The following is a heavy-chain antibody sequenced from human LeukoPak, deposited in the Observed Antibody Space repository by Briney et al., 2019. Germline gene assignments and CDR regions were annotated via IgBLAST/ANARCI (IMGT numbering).Heavy chain of an antibody. Sequence: GGSLRLSCAASGFTFSSYWMHWVRQAPGKGLVWVSRINTDGSSTSYADSVKGQFTISRDNAKNTLYLQMNSLRAEDTAVYYCARQVGYCSGGSCYSPDYWGQGTLVTVSS. CDR1: GFTFSSYW. CDR3: ARQVGYCSGGSCYSPDY. D-gene: IGHD2-15*01. V-gene: IGHV3-74*01. CDR2: INTDGSST. J-gene: IGHJ4*02.